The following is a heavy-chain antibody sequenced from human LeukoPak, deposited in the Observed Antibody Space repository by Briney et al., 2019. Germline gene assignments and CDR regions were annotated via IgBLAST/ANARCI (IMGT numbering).Heavy chain of an antibody. CDR3: ARGLWVRFGESPPRWFDP. Sequence: PSETLSLTCTVSGGSITNYYWGWIRQPPGKGLEWIGSIYHSGSTNYNPSLESRVTISVDTSKNQFSLKLSSVTAADTAVYYCARGLWVRFGESPPRWFDPWGQGTLVTVSS. V-gene: IGHV4-39*07. CDR1: GGSITNYY. CDR2: IYHSGST. J-gene: IGHJ5*02. D-gene: IGHD3-10*01.